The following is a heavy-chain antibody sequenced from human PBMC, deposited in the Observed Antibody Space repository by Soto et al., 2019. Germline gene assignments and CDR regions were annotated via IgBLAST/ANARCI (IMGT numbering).Heavy chain of an antibody. D-gene: IGHD3-10*01. V-gene: IGHV4-39*01. J-gene: IGHJ4*02. CDR3: ARYDYYGSGSYFVD. Sequence: QLQLQESGPGLVKPSETLSLTCTVSGGSISSSSYYWGWIRQPPGKGLEWIGSIYYSGSTYYNPSLKSRVTISVDTSKNQFSLKLSSVTAADTAVYYCARYDYYGSGSYFVDWGQGTLVTVSS. CDR2: IYYSGST. CDR1: GGSISSSSYY.